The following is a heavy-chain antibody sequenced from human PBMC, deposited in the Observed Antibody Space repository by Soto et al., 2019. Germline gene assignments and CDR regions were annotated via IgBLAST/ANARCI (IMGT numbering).Heavy chain of an antibody. CDR2: ISAYNGNT. Sequence: RASVKVSCKASGYTFTSYGISWVRQAPGQGLEWMGWISAYNGNTNYAQKLQGRVTMTTDTSTSTAYMELRSLRSDDTAVYYCARDRVPAGSDAFDIWGQGTMVTVSS. V-gene: IGHV1-18*01. J-gene: IGHJ3*02. CDR1: GYTFTSYG. CDR3: ARDRVPAGSDAFDI. D-gene: IGHD6-19*01.